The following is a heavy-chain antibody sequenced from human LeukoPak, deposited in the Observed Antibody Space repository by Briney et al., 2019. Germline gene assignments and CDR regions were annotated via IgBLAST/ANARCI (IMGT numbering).Heavy chain of an antibody. Sequence: PGGSLRLSCAASGFTFSSYGMHWVRQAPGKGLEWVAFIRYDGSNKYYAGSVKGRFTISRDNSKNTLYLQMNSLRAEDTAVYYCANVGRDGYNPFIDYWGQGTLVTVSS. CDR3: ANVGRDGYNPFIDY. CDR2: IRYDGSNK. V-gene: IGHV3-30*02. J-gene: IGHJ4*02. CDR1: GFTFSSYG. D-gene: IGHD5-24*01.